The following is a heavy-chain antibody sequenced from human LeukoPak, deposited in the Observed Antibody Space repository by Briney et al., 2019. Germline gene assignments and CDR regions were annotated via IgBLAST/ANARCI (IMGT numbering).Heavy chain of an antibody. CDR2: IRSKAYGGTT. Sequence: GGTLRLSCTVSGFTFGDYAMKWVRQAPGNGQEWVGCIRSKAYGGTTEYAASVKGRFIISRDDSKSIAYLQMNSLKTEDTAVYYCIRELWNSGYENYFGYWGQGTLVTVSS. V-gene: IGHV3-49*04. J-gene: IGHJ4*02. CDR3: IRELWNSGYENYFGY. D-gene: IGHD6-25*01. CDR1: GFTFGDYA.